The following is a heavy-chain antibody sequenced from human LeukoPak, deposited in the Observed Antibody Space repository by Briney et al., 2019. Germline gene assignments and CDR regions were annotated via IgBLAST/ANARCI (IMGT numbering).Heavy chain of an antibody. CDR2: IYTSGNT. J-gene: IGHJ6*03. Sequence: PSETLSLTCTVSGGSISSGGYYWSWIRQPAGKGLEWIGRIYTSGNTNYNPSLKSRATISVDTSKNQFSLELSSVTAADTAVYYCASETTVVTLSYYYYYMDVWGKGTTVTVSS. CDR1: GGSISSGGYY. V-gene: IGHV4-61*02. CDR3: ASETTVVTLSYYYYYMDV. D-gene: IGHD4-23*01.